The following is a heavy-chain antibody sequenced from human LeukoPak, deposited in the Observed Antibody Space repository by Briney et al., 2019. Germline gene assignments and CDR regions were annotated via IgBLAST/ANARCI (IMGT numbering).Heavy chain of an antibody. CDR2: IYYSGST. V-gene: IGHV4-59*01. CDR1: GGSISSYY. Sequence: TSETLSLTCTVSGGSISSYYWSWIRQPPGKGLEWIGYIYYSGSTNYNPSLKSRVTISVDTSKNQFSLKLSSVTAADTAVYYCAKDMNGVVPAANSRGAFDIWGQGTMVTVSS. D-gene: IGHD2-2*01. J-gene: IGHJ3*02. CDR3: AKDMNGVVPAANSRGAFDI.